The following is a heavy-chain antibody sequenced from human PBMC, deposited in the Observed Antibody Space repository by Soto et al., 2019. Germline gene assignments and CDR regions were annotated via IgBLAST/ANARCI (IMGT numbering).Heavy chain of an antibody. J-gene: IGHJ3*02. Sequence: ASVKVSCKASGYTFTSYGISWVRQAPGQGLEWMGWISAYNGNTNYAQKLQGRVTMTTDTSTSTAYMELRSLRSDDTAVYYCARAYYDFWSGYLDAFAIWGQGTMVTVSS. CDR3: ARAYYDFWSGYLDAFAI. CDR2: ISAYNGNT. CDR1: GYTFTSYG. D-gene: IGHD3-3*01. V-gene: IGHV1-18*01.